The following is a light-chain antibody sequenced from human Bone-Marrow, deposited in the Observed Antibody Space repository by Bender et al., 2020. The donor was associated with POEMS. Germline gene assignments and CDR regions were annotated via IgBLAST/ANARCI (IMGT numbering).Light chain of an antibody. CDR1: KLGDKY. Sequence: SYELTQPPSVSVSPGQTANITCSGDKLGDKYVCWYQQKPGQSPILVIHEDTKGPSGIPDRFSGSNSGNTATLTISATQTMDEADYFCQAWDSRRIFGGGTKLTVL. CDR3: QAWDSRRI. J-gene: IGLJ2*01. V-gene: IGLV3-1*01. CDR2: EDT.